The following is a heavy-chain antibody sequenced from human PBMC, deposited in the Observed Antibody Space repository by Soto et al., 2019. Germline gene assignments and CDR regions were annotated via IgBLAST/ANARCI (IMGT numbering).Heavy chain of an antibody. CDR3: ARVSGSYYYGMDV. J-gene: IGHJ6*02. Sequence: SETLSLTCAVTGGSISSSNWRSWVRPPPGKGLEWIGEIYHSGSTNYNPSLKSRVTISVDKSKNQFSLKLTSVTAADTAVYYCARVSGSYYYGMDVWGQGTTVTVSS. CDR1: GGSISSSNW. V-gene: IGHV4-4*02. CDR2: IYHSGST. D-gene: IGHD1-26*01.